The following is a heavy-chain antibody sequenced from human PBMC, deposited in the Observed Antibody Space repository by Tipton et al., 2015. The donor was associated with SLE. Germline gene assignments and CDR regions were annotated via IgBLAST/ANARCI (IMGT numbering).Heavy chain of an antibody. CDR3: ARGGWGSSGYFRGDY. D-gene: IGHD3-22*01. J-gene: IGHJ4*02. Sequence: SLRLSCAASGFTFSSYSMNWVRQAPGKGLEWVSYISSSSSTIYYADSVKGRFTISRDNAKNSLYRQMNSLRAEDTAVYYCARGGWGSSGYFRGDYWGQGTLVTVSS. CDR1: GFTFSSYS. CDR2: ISSSSSTI. V-gene: IGHV3-48*01.